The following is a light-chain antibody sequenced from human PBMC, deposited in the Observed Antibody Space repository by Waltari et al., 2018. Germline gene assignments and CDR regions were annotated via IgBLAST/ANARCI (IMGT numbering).Light chain of an antibody. CDR1: ESTGRR. J-gene: IGKJ1*01. V-gene: IGKV1-5*03. Sequence: DIQMTQSPSTLSASVGDRVTITCRASESTGRRLAWYQQTPGKAPKLLIYEASTLQRGVPSRFSGTGSGTEFTLTISSLQPDDFATYYCQQYSSYLWTFGQGTKMEIK. CDR3: QQYSSYLWT. CDR2: EAS.